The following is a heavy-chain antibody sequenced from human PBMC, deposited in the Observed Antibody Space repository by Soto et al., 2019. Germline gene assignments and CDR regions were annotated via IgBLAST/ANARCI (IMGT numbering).Heavy chain of an antibody. D-gene: IGHD6-6*01. CDR2: ISGSGGST. CDR1: GFTFCSYA. J-gene: IGHJ4*02. Sequence: PGGSLRLSCAASGFTFCSYAMSWVRQAPGKGLEWVSAISGSGGSTYYADSVKGRFTISRDNSKSTLYLQMNSLRAEDTAVYYCAKDRPATSIPNSFDLWGQGTPVTVSS. CDR3: AKDRPATSIPNSFDL. V-gene: IGHV3-23*01.